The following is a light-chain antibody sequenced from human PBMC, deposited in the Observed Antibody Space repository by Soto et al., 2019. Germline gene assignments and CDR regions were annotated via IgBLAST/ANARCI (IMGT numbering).Light chain of an antibody. CDR1: SSDVGSYNL. Sequence: QSALTQPASVSGSPGQSITISCTGTSSDVGSYNLVSWYQQHPGKAPKLMIYEGSKRPSGVSNRFSGSKSGNTASLTSFGLQAEDEADYYCCSYAGSSTLVFGGGTKLTVL. CDR2: EGS. CDR3: CSYAGSSTLV. J-gene: IGLJ2*01. V-gene: IGLV2-23*01.